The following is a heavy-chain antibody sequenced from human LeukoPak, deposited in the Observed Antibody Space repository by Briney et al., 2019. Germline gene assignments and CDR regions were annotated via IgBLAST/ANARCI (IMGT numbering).Heavy chain of an antibody. CDR3: ARDRTTVTLFDN. V-gene: IGHV3-20*04. CDR1: GFSFEDYG. Sequence: GGSLRLSCAASGFSFEDYGMSWVRQAPGKGLEWVSGINWNGDGTDYADSVKGRFTISRDNAKNTLYLQMNSLRAEDTAVYYCARDRTTVTLFDNWGQGALVTVSS. D-gene: IGHD4-17*01. CDR2: INWNGDGT. J-gene: IGHJ4*02.